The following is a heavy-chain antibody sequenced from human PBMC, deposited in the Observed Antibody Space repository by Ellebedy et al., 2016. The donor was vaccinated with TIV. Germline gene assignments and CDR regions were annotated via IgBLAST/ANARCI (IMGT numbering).Heavy chain of an antibody. Sequence: MPSETLSLTCTVSGASISSYSWAWIRQPPGMGLDYIGYFSYTGSTNYSSSLNSRVSISVDTSKNQFSLKLSSVTAADPAVYYCARRKVRSGPAFDYWGQGTLVTVSS. D-gene: IGHD3-10*01. CDR2: FSYTGST. V-gene: IGHV4-59*08. J-gene: IGHJ4*02. CDR3: ARRKVRSGPAFDY. CDR1: GASISSYS.